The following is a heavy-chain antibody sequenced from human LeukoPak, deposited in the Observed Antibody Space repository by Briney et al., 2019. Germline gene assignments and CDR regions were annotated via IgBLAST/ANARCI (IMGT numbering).Heavy chain of an antibody. V-gene: IGHV4-4*07. CDR2: IYSSGRT. J-gene: IGHJ4*02. CDR3: ARAYGDLYFVY. Sequence: KPSETLSLTCTVSGGSIITYYWSWIRQPAGKGLEWIGRIYSSGRTNYHPSLEGRVTMSVDTSKNQFSLNLTSVTAAGTAVYYCARAYGDLYFVYWGQGILVTVSS. CDR1: GGSIITYY. D-gene: IGHD4-17*01.